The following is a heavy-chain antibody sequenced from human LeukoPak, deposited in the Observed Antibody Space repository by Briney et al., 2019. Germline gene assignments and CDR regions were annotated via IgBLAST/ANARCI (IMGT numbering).Heavy chain of an antibody. D-gene: IGHD6-6*01. Sequence: SETLSLTCNVSGGSISSYSWSWIRQPPGKGLEWIGCIYYSGNSNYNPSLKSRVTISLDTSKNHFSLKLSSVTAADTAVYYCARHTLVGARNAFDIWGQGTKVTVSS. J-gene: IGHJ3*02. CDR1: GGSISSYS. CDR3: ARHTLVGARNAFDI. CDR2: IYYSGNS. V-gene: IGHV4-59*08.